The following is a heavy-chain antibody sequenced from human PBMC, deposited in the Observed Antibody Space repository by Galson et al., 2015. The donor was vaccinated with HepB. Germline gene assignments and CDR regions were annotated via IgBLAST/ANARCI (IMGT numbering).Heavy chain of an antibody. CDR1: GGSVGTGGYH. J-gene: IGHJ4*02. CDR3: ARTDAFFFGTGSSPFDS. Sequence: TLSLTCTVSGGSVGTGGYHWTWIRQHPGKGLERIGYIYYRGTTSYNPSLKSRVTISADTSKNQFSLKLTSVTAADKAVYYCARTDAFFFGTGSSPFDSWGQGTLVTVSS. V-gene: IGHV4-31*03. D-gene: IGHD3-10*01. CDR2: IYYRGTT.